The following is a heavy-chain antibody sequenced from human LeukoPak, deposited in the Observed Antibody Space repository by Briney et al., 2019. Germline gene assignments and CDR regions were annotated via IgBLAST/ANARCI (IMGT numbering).Heavy chain of an antibody. D-gene: IGHD3-10*01. CDR3: ARVIRIGFGPYYFDY. CDR1: GGSISSGNYH. Sequence: SETLSLTCTVSGGSISSGNYHWAWIRQPPGKGLECVGSIHHSGNAFYNPSLKSRVTISVDTSKNQFSLKLSSVTAADTAVYYCARVIRIGFGPYYFDYWGQGTLVTVSS. V-gene: IGHV4-39*07. J-gene: IGHJ4*02. CDR2: IHHSGNA.